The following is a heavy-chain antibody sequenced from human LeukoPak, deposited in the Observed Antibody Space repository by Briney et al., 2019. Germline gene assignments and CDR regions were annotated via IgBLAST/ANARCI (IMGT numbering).Heavy chain of an antibody. D-gene: IGHD6-13*01. CDR2: INHSGST. CDR1: GGSFSDYY. V-gene: IGHV4-34*01. CDR3: ARDVTENEQQLLHWGFRSPNWFDP. J-gene: IGHJ5*02. Sequence: SETLSLTCAVYGGSFSDYYWSWIRQPPGKGLEWIGEINHSGSTNYNPSLKSRVTISVDTSKNQFSLKLRSVTAADTAVYYCARDVTENEQQLLHWGFRSPNWFDPWGQGTLVTVSS.